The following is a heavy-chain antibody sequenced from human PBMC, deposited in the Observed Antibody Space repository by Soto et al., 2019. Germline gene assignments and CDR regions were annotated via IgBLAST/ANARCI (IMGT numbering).Heavy chain of an antibody. V-gene: IGHV5-51*01. Sequence: GESLKISCKGSGYSFTSYWIGWVRQMPGKGLEWMGIIYPGDSDTRYSPSFQGQVTISADKSISTAYLQWSSLKASDTAMYYCARPPYYGEYVPLFDYWGQGTLVTVSS. J-gene: IGHJ4*02. CDR2: IYPGDSDT. CDR1: GYSFTSYW. D-gene: IGHD4-17*01. CDR3: ARPPYYGEYVPLFDY.